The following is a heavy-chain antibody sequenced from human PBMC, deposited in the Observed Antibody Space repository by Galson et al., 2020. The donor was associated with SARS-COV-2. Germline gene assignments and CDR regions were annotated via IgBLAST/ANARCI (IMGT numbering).Heavy chain of an antibody. D-gene: IGHD3-10*01. Sequence: SGPTLVKPTQTLTLTCTFSGFSLNTSGMCVSWIRQPPGKALEWLALIDWDEDKYYTTSLKTRLTISKDTSKNQVVLTMTNMDPVDTATYYCARIWEYYGSGTYYAPRRYYYGMDVWGQGTTVTVSS. J-gene: IGHJ6*02. V-gene: IGHV2-70*01. CDR3: ARIWEYYGSGTYYAPRRYYYGMDV. CDR1: GFSLNTSGMC. CDR2: IDWDEDK.